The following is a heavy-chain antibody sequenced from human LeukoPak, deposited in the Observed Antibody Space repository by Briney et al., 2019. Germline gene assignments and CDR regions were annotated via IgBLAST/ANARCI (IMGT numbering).Heavy chain of an antibody. Sequence: GGSLRLSCAASGFTFSSSAMHWVRQAPGKGLEWVSAISGSGGSTYYADSVKGRFTISRDNSKNTLYLQMNSLRAEDTAVYYCAKDGEYYDFWSGYGHAFDIWGQGTMVTVSS. CDR2: ISGSGGST. J-gene: IGHJ3*02. CDR3: AKDGEYYDFWSGYGHAFDI. CDR1: GFTFSSSA. D-gene: IGHD3-3*01. V-gene: IGHV3-23*01.